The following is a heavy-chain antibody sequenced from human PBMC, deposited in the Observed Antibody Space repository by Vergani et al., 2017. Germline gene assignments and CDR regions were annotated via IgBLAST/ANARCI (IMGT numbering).Heavy chain of an antibody. CDR3: ALIVRVGATTSSTFDY. CDR1: GFSLSNARMG. J-gene: IGHJ4*02. D-gene: IGHD1-26*01. V-gene: IGHV2-26*01. Sequence: QVTLKESGPVLVKPTETLTLTCTVSGFSLSNARMGVSWIRQPPGKALEWLAHIFSNDEKSYSTSLKSRLTISKDTSKSQVVLTMTNMDPVATATYYCALIVRVGATTSSTFDYWGQGTLVTVSS. CDR2: IFSNDEK.